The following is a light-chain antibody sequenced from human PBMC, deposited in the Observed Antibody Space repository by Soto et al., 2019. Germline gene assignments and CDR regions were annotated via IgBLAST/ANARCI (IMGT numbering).Light chain of an antibody. Sequence: QSVLTQPPSASESPGQSVTISCTGTSXDVGGYHYVSWYQHHPGRAPKLLIYEVDKRPPGVPGRFSGSKSGNTASLTVSGLQADHEADYPCLSYGGSNNYEFGTGTTGPVL. CDR2: EVD. CDR1: SXDVGGYHY. CDR3: LSYGGSNNYE. V-gene: IGLV2-8*01. J-gene: IGLJ1*01.